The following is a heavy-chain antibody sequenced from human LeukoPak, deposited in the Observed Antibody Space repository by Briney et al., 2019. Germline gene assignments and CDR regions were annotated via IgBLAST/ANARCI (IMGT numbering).Heavy chain of an antibody. Sequence: GGSLRLSCAASGFTFSSYAMHWVRQAPGKGLEWVAVISYDGSNKYYADSVKGRFTISRDNSKNTLYLQMNSLRAEDTAVYYCAREQHSSGWYLFDYWGQGTLVTVSS. CDR1: GFTFSSYA. CDR3: AREQHSSGWYLFDY. CDR2: ISYDGSNK. J-gene: IGHJ4*02. V-gene: IGHV3-30*04. D-gene: IGHD6-19*01.